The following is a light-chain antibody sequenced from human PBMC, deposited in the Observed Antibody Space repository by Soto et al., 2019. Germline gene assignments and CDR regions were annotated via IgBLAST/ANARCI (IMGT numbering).Light chain of an antibody. V-gene: IGKV3-15*01. CDR2: GAS. CDR3: QQYDNWPWT. Sequence: EMVMTQSPATLSLSPGERATLSCRASQSISDTLAWYQQKPGQAPRLLIHGASTRAPGFPARFSGSGSGTDFTLTISSLQSEDFAVYYCQQYDNWPWTFGQGTKVDIK. CDR1: QSISDT. J-gene: IGKJ1*01.